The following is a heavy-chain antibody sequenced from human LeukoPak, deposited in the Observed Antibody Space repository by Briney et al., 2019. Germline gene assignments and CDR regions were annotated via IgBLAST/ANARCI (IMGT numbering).Heavy chain of an antibody. J-gene: IGHJ4*02. CDR2: IGAYNGNT. CDR3: ARVRNSGFRYVDS. Sequence: ASVKVSCKASGYTFTNYAISWVRQAPGQGLEWAGWIGAYNGNTNYAQKLQGRVTMTTDTSTSTAYMDLRSLRSDDTAVYYCARVRNSGFRYVDSWGQGTLVTVSS. D-gene: IGHD5-12*01. CDR1: GYTFTNYA. V-gene: IGHV1-18*01.